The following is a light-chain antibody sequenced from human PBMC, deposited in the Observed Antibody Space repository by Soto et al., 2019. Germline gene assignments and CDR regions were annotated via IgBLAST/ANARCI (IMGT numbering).Light chain of an antibody. CDR3: QQYNNWPRAT. J-gene: IGKJ4*01. CDR1: QSISSN. CDR2: RAS. V-gene: IGKV3-15*01. Sequence: EIVMTQSPATLSVSPGERATLSCRASQSISSNLAWYQHKLGQAPRLFIFRASSRATGIPARFSGSGSGTEFNMTISSLQSEDFVVYYCQQYNNWPRATFGGGTKVDIK.